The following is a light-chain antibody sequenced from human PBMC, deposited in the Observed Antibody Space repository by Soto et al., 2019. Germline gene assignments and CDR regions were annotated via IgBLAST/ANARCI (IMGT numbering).Light chain of an antibody. CDR1: QSVSSN. CDR2: GAS. J-gene: IGKJ1*01. Sequence: EIVMTQSPDTLSVSPGERATLSCRASQSVSSNLAWYQHKPGQAPRLLIYGASTRASGIPARFSGSGSGTEFTLTVSSLQCEDFAGYYWQQCNSWPRRTFGQGTKVEIK. V-gene: IGKV3-15*01. CDR3: QQCNSWPRRT.